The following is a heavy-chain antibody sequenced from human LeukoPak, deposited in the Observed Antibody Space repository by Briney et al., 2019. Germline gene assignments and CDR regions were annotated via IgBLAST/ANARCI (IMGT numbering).Heavy chain of an antibody. V-gene: IGHV3-33*01. J-gene: IGHJ4*02. CDR3: ARGGYSGYDPQDY. Sequence: GGSLRLSCAASGFTFSSYAMYWVRQAPGKGLEWVAVTWYDGSNKYYADSVKGRFTISRDNSKNTLDLQMNSLRAEDTAVYFCARGGYSGYDPQDYWRQGTLVTVSS. CDR1: GFTFSSYA. D-gene: IGHD5-12*01. CDR2: TWYDGSNK.